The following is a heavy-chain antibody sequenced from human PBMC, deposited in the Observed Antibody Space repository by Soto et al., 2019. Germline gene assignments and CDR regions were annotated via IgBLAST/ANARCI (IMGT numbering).Heavy chain of an antibody. CDR2: IYYRGST. D-gene: IGHD2-21*02. CDR1: GGYISSSSYY. V-gene: IGHV4-39*01. CDR3: ARLRVVTAVFDY. Sequence: QLQLQESGPGLVKPSETLSLTCTVSGGYISSSSYYWGWIRQPPGKGLEWIGSIYYRGSTYYNPSLNSRVTISVDTSNNQFSLKLSSVTAADTAVYYCARLRVVTAVFDYWGQGTLVTVSS. J-gene: IGHJ4*02.